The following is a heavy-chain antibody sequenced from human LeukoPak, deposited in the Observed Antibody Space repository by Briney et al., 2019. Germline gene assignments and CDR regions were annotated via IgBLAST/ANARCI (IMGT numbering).Heavy chain of an antibody. CDR1: GFTFSDYY. CDR2: ISSSGSTI. D-gene: IGHD3-22*01. Sequence: GGSLRLSCAASGFTFSDYYMSWIRQAPGKGLEWVSYISSSGSTIYYADSVKGRLTISRDNAKNSLYLQMNSLRAEDTAVYYCARWDDYYGSSGYHFDYWGQGTLVTVAS. CDR3: ARWDDYYGSSGYHFDY. V-gene: IGHV3-11*04. J-gene: IGHJ4*02.